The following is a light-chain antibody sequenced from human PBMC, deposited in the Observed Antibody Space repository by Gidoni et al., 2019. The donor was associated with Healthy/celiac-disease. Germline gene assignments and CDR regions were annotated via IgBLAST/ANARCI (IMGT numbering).Light chain of an antibody. V-gene: IGKV1-33*01. CDR2: DAS. J-gene: IGKJ4*01. CDR1: PDISNY. Sequence: IQMTHSPSSLSASVGDRVTITCQASPDISNYLNWYQQKPGKAPKLLIYDASNLETGVPSRFSGSGSGTDFTFTISSLQAEDIATYYCQQYDNLLTCGGXTKVEIK. CDR3: QQYDNLLT.